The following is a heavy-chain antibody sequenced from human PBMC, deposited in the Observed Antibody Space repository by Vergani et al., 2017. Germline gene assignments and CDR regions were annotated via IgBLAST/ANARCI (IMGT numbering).Heavy chain of an antibody. D-gene: IGHD1-14*01. CDR2: MYHSGTT. CDR3: ARHQIGRYTEY. CDR1: GDSITSRLDY. Sequence: QLQLQESGPGLVKPSETLSLTCSVSGDSITSRLDYWGCIRQTPGKVLEWIGGMYHSGTTYYNPSLKSRATLSVDTSKNQISLQVTSVNAADTAVYYCARHQIGRYTEYWGQGILVTVSS. V-gene: IGHV4-39*01. J-gene: IGHJ4*02.